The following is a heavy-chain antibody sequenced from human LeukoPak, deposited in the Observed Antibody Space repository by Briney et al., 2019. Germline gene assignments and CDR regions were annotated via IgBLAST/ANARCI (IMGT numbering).Heavy chain of an antibody. CDR1: GGSISSGSYY. CDR3: ARGYSSSWYYNWFDP. D-gene: IGHD6-13*01. Sequence: SETLSLTCTVSGGSISSGSYYWSWIRQPAGKGLEWIGRIYTSGSTNYNPSLKSRVTISVDTSKNQFSLKLNSVTATDTALYYCARGYSSSWYYNWFDPWGQGALVTVSS. CDR2: IYTSGST. V-gene: IGHV4-61*02. J-gene: IGHJ5*02.